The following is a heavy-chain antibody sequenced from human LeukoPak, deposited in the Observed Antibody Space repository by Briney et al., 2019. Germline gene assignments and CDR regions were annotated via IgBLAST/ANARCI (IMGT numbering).Heavy chain of an antibody. Sequence: PSETLSLTCTVSGGSISSYYWSWIRQPPGKGLEWIGYIYYSGSTNCNPSLKSRVTISVDTSKNQFSLKLSSVTAADTAVYYCARGRDGYNYGYEYFQHWGQGTLVTVSS. CDR1: GGSISSYY. D-gene: IGHD5-24*01. J-gene: IGHJ1*01. V-gene: IGHV4-59*01. CDR2: IYYSGST. CDR3: ARGRDGYNYGYEYFQH.